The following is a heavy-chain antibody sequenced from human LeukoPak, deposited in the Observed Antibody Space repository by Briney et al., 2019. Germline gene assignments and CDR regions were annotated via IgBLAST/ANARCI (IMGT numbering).Heavy chain of an antibody. D-gene: IGHD2-15*01. CDR2: TYYRSKWYN. Sequence: SQTLSLTCAISGDSVSNNIATWNWIRQSPSRGLEWLGRTYYRSKWYNDYAVSVKSRITINPDTSKNQFSLQLNSVTPEDTAVYYCARGGSPAYCSGGSCYSGKDAFDIWGQGTMVTVSS. CDR3: ARGGSPAYCSGGSCYSGKDAFDI. V-gene: IGHV6-1*01. J-gene: IGHJ3*02. CDR1: GDSVSNNIAT.